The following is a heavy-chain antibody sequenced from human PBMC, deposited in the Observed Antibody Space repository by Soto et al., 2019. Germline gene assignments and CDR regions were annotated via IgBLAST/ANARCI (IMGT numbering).Heavy chain of an antibody. CDR1: GDSIIGGDYY. CDR3: ARGLGSVHSSGLAV. J-gene: IGHJ6*02. V-gene: IGHV4-30-4*01. Sequence: QVQLQESGPGLVKPSQTLSLTCTVSGDSIIGGDYYWSWIRQSPWEGLEWLVYIYYSGSTFYNPSLRDRLNISSNTSKFQFSLRLTSVTAADTALYYCARGLGSVHSSGLAVWGQGTALTVSS. CDR2: IYYSGST. D-gene: IGHD3-16*01.